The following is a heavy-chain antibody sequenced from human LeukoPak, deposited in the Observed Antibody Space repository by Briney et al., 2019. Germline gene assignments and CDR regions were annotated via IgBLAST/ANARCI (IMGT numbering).Heavy chain of an antibody. CDR3: ARDLRADDYGDYVFDY. CDR2: INHSGST. J-gene: IGHJ4*02. Sequence: PSETLSLTCAVYGGSFSGYYWSWTRQPPGKGLEWIGEINHSGSTNYTPSLKTRVTISVDTSKHHFSLKLSSVTAADTAVYYCARDLRADDYGDYVFDYWGQGTLVTVSS. CDR1: GGSFSGYY. V-gene: IGHV4-34*01. D-gene: IGHD4-17*01.